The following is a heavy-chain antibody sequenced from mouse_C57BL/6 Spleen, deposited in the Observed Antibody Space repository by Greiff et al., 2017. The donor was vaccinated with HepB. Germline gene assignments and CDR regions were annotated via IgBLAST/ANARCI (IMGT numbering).Heavy chain of an antibody. CDR1: GYTFTDYY. D-gene: IGHD2-14*01. CDR3: ARRGTYFDY. CDR2: INPNNGGT. J-gene: IGHJ2*01. V-gene: IGHV1-26*01. Sequence: VQLKQSGPELVKPGASVKISCKASGYTFTDYYMNWVKQSHGKSLEWIGDINPNNGGTSYNQKFKGKATLTVDKSSSTAYMELRSLTSEDSAVYYCARRGTYFDYWGQGTTLTVSS.